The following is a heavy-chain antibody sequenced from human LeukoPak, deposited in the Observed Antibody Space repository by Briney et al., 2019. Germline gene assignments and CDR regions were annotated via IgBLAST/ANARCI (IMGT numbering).Heavy chain of an antibody. CDR3: ARHNPPPTGFCSGTSCFMSGSQYFYMDV. CDR2: IYSTGTT. D-gene: IGHD2-2*01. Sequence: WETLSLTCTVSGGSISGYFWSWIRQPPGKGPEWSGNIYSTGTTNYSPSLSSRVTISVDTSKNQLSLNLRFVTATDTAVYHCARHNPPPTGFCSGTSCFMSGSQYFYMDVCGKGTSVTVS. J-gene: IGHJ6*03. V-gene: IGHV4-4*09. CDR1: GGSISGYF.